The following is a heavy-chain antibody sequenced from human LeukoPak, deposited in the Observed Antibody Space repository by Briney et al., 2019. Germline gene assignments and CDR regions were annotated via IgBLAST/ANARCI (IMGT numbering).Heavy chain of an antibody. CDR2: ISGSGGTT. J-gene: IGHJ4*02. CDR3: AKYLIAAAGFPYYFDY. CDR1: GFTFTNYA. D-gene: IGHD6-13*01. V-gene: IGHV3-23*01. Sequence: GGSLRLSCAASGFTFTNYAMTWVRQAPGKGLEWVSGISGSGGTTNYADSVKGRFTISRDNSKNTLYLQMNSLRAEDTAVYYCAKYLIAAAGFPYYFDYWGQGTLVTVSS.